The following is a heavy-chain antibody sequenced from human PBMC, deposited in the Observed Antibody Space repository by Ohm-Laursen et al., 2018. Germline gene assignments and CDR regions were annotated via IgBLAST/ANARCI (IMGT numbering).Heavy chain of an antibody. CDR1: GGSINSAGYY. V-gene: IGHV4-31*03. Sequence: TLSLTCTVPGGSINSAGYYWSWIRQHPGRGLEWIGYMYYSGNTYYNPSLKSRVTISADTSKSQFSLKLSSVTAADTAVYYCAREVGGYGDPWYFDLWGRGTLVTVSS. CDR3: AREVGGYGDPWYFDL. CDR2: MYYSGNT. D-gene: IGHD4-17*01. J-gene: IGHJ2*01.